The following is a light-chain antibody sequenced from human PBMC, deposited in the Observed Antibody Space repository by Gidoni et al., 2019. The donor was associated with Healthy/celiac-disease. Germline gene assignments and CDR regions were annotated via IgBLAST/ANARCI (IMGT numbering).Light chain of an antibody. CDR1: RSVSRY. Sequence: MVLTQSPATLSLSPDERATPSCSAIRSVSRYLPWYQQKPGQAPSLIIYDASFRATGISGRCSGSASATVFTTIISRLAHEYFAVYYRQQCSNWPPTFGPGTKVDIK. CDR3: QQCSNWPPT. V-gene: IGKV3-11*01. J-gene: IGKJ3*01. CDR2: DAS.